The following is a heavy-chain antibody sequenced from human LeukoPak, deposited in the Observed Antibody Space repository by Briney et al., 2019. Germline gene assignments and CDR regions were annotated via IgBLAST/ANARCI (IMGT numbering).Heavy chain of an antibody. Sequence: TSETLSLTCTVSGGSISIGSYYWSWIRQPAGKGLEWIGRIYTSGSTNYNPSLKSRVTISVDTSKNQFSLKLSSVTAADTAVYYCARDPGAAFNWFDPWGQGTLVTVSS. CDR3: ARDPGAAFNWFDP. CDR1: GGSISIGSYY. D-gene: IGHD2-15*01. CDR2: IYTSGST. J-gene: IGHJ5*02. V-gene: IGHV4-61*02.